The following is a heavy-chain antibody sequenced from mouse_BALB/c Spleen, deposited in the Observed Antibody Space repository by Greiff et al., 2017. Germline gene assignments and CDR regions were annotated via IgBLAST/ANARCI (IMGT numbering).Heavy chain of an antibody. CDR2: ISSGGST. Sequence: EVMLVESGGGLVKPGGSLKLSCAASGFTFSSYAMSWVRQTPEKRLEWVASISSGGSTYYPDSVKGRFTISRDNARNILYLQMSSLRSEDTAMYYCARDNYTYAMDYWGQGTSVTVSS. CDR1: GFTFSSYA. D-gene: IGHD3-3*01. CDR3: ARDNYTYAMDY. V-gene: IGHV5-6-5*01. J-gene: IGHJ4*01.